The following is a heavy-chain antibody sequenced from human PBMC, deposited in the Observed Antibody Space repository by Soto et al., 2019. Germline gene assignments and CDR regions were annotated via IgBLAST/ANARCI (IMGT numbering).Heavy chain of an antibody. D-gene: IGHD2-15*01. J-gene: IGHJ4*02. CDR2: LYYSGNT. Sequence: SETLPLTCTVSGGSISPFYWSWVRQPPGKGLEWIGYLYYSGNTNYNPSLKSRVTISVDASKNQVSLRLTSVTAADMAVYHCARVGGVAARTFDYWGQGTVVTVSS. CDR3: ARVGGVAARTFDY. V-gene: IGHV4-59*01. CDR1: GGSISPFY.